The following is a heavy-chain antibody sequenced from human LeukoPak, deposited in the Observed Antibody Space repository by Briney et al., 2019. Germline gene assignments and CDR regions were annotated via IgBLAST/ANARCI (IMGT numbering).Heavy chain of an antibody. CDR3: AREQWLVRDLYYFDY. V-gene: IGHV1-69*13. CDR1: GGTFSSYA. D-gene: IGHD6-19*01. J-gene: IGHJ4*02. Sequence: SVKVSCKASGGTFSSYAISWVRQAPGQGLEWMGGIIPIFGTANYAQKFQGRVTITADESTSTAYMELSSLRSEDTAVYYCAREQWLVRDLYYFDYWGQGTLVTVSS. CDR2: IIPIFGTA.